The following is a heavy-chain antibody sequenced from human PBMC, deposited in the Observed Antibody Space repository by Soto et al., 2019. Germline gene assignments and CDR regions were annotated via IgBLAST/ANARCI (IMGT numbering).Heavy chain of an antibody. D-gene: IGHD2-8*01. Sequence: EVQLVESVGGLVQPGGSLRLSCAASGFTFNNYAMHWVRQAPGKGLEFVSAISSNGGITYYGNSVKGRFTISRDNSKNTLYLQMGSLRAEDMAVYYCARDRCTNGVCYAPSEYWGQGTLVTVSS. CDR1: GFTFNNYA. V-gene: IGHV3-64*01. CDR2: ISSNGGIT. CDR3: ARDRCTNGVCYAPSEY. J-gene: IGHJ4*02.